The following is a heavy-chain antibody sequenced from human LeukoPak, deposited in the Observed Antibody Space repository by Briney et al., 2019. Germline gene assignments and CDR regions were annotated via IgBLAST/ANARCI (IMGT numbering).Heavy chain of an antibody. CDR3: ARGTVMSSGYYFWAAFDT. CDR2: IYTSGST. V-gene: IGHV4-4*07. CDR1: GGSISSYY. J-gene: IGHJ3*02. Sequence: TSETLSLTCTVSGGSISSYYWSWIRQPAGKGLEWIGRIYTSGSTNYNPSLKRRVTISVETFKNQFSLRLSSVTAAATAVYYCARGTVMSSGYYFWAAFDTWGQGTMVTVSS. D-gene: IGHD3-22*01.